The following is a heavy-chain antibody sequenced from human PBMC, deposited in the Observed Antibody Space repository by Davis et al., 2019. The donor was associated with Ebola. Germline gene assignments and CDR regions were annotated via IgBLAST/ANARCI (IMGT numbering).Heavy chain of an antibody. J-gene: IGHJ4*02. D-gene: IGHD3-22*01. Sequence: AASVKVSCKASGYTFTSYGISWVRQAPGQGLEWMGWISAYNGNTNYAQKLQGRVTMTTDTSTSTAYMELSSLRSEDTAVYYCARAYYYDSSGYYYFSQDYWGQGTLVTVSS. CDR3: ARAYYYDSSGYYYFSQDY. V-gene: IGHV1-18*01. CDR1: GYTFTSYG. CDR2: ISAYNGNT.